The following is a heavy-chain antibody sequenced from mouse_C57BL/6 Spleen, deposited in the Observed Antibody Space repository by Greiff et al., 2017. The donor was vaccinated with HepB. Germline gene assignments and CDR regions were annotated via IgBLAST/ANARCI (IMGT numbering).Heavy chain of an antibody. CDR3: ARTYYSNYVESAMDY. V-gene: IGHV3-6*01. CDR1: GYSITSGYY. Sequence: EVQRVESGPGLVKPSQSLSLTCSVTGYSITSGYYWNWIRQFPGNKLEWMGYISYDGSNNYNPSLKNRISITRDTSKNQFFLKLNSVTTEDTATYYCARTYYSNYVESAMDYWGQGTSVTVSS. D-gene: IGHD2-5*01. J-gene: IGHJ4*01. CDR2: ISYDGSN.